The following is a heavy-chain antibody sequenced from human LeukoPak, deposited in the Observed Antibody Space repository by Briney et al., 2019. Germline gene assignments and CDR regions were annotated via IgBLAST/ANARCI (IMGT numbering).Heavy chain of an antibody. CDR2: VFHTGIT. CDR1: GGSITGKNDY. CDR3: ARHGILTDHSVRF. J-gene: IGHJ4*02. Sequence: SETLSLTCTVSGGSITGKNDYWGWIRQTPGKGLEWIGTVFHTGITHYNPSLKSRISIPVDTSKNQFSLNLNSVTAADTALYYCARHGILTDHSVRFWGQGILVTVSA. D-gene: IGHD3-9*01. V-gene: IGHV4-39*01.